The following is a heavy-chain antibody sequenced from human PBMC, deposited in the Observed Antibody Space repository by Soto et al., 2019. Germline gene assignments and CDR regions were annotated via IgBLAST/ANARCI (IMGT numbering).Heavy chain of an antibody. Sequence: ASVKVSCKASGYTFTSYAMHWVRQAPGQRLEWMGWINAGNGNTKYSQKFQGRVTITRDTSASTAYMELSSLRSEDTAVYYCARGPSTVTKHYYYGMDVWGQGTTVTVSS. D-gene: IGHD4-4*01. CDR2: INAGNGNT. V-gene: IGHV1-3*01. J-gene: IGHJ6*02. CDR3: ARGPSTVTKHYYYGMDV. CDR1: GYTFTSYA.